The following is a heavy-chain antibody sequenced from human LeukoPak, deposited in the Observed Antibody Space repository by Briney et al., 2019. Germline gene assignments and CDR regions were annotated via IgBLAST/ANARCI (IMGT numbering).Heavy chain of an antibody. Sequence: SETLSLTCTVSGYSISSGYYWGWIRQPPGKGLEWIGSIYHSGSTYYNPSLKSRVTISVDTSKNQFSLKLSSVTAADTAVYYCARAQVGAHYYYYYGMDVWGQGTTVTVSS. CDR2: IYHSGST. V-gene: IGHV4-38-2*02. D-gene: IGHD1-26*01. J-gene: IGHJ6*02. CDR1: GYSISSGYY. CDR3: ARAQVGAHYYYYYGMDV.